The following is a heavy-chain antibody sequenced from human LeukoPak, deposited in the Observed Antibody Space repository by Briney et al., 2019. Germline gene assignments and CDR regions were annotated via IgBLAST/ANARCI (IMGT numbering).Heavy chain of an antibody. Sequence: ASVKVSCKASGYTFTGYYMHWVRQAPGQGLEWMGIINPSGGSTSYAQKFQGRVTMTTDTSTSTAYMELRSLRSDDTAVYYCARCGLGGRVYMDVWGKGTTVTISS. CDR1: GYTFTGYY. CDR3: ARCGLGGRVYMDV. J-gene: IGHJ6*03. V-gene: IGHV1-46*01. D-gene: IGHD3-16*01. CDR2: INPSGGST.